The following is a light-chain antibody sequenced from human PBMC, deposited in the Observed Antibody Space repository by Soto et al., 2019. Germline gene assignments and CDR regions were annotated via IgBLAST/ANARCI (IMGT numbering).Light chain of an antibody. V-gene: IGLV3-21*02. CDR1: NIGSKS. Sequence: SYQLTLPPSVSVAPGQTARITCGGNNIGSKSVHCYKKKPGQAPVLVVDDDSDRPSGIPARFSGSNSGNAATLTISRVEAGDEADYFCHVWDSSSEHVFGTGTKLTVL. CDR2: DDS. J-gene: IGLJ1*01. CDR3: HVWDSSSEHV.